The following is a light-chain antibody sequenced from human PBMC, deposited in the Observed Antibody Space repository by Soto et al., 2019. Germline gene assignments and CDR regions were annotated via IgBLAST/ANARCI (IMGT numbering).Light chain of an antibody. Sequence: EIVLTQSPGTLSLSPGERATLSCRASQTISSNSLAGYQQKPGQAPRLLIYGASSRATGIPDRFSGSGSGTDFTLTISRLEPEECAVYYCRRCGSSPPVTFGQGTKLEIK. J-gene: IGKJ2*01. CDR1: QTISSNS. V-gene: IGKV3-20*01. CDR2: GAS. CDR3: RRCGSSPPVT.